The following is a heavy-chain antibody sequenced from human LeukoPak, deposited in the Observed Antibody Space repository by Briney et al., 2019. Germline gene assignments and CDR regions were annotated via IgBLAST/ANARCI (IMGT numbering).Heavy chain of an antibody. D-gene: IGHD3-22*01. CDR3: ARGSSGHYEGHDF. V-gene: IGHV1-8*01. CDR2: MDPYGGNT. Sequence: ASVKVSCKASGYTFTSYDINWVRQATGQGLEWMGRMDPYGGNTAFGKKFQGRVTLTRDASTSTAYMKLNSLRSEDTAVYYCARGSSGHYEGHDFWGQGTLVTVSS. CDR1: GYTFTSYD. J-gene: IGHJ4*02.